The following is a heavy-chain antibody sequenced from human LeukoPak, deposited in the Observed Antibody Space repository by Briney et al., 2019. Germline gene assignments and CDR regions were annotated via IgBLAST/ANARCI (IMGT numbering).Heavy chain of an antibody. D-gene: IGHD3-3*01. CDR2: ICRCGST. V-gene: IGHV3-66*03. J-gene: IGHJ4*02. CDR3: AREYYDFWSGTFYY. Sequence: RGSLRLSPAASRFTAFSNYMRCAPPAPGKGLEWGSLICRCGSTYYAASVKGRFTISRDNSKNTLYLQMNSLRAEDAAVYYCAREYYDFWSGTFYYWGQGTLITVSS. CDR1: RFTAFSNY.